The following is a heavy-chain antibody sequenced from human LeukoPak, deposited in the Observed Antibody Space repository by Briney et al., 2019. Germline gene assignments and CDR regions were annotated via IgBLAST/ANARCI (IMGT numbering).Heavy chain of an antibody. CDR2: IKQDGSEK. Sequence: GGSLGLSCAASGFTFSSYWMSWVRQAPGKGLEWVAHIKQDGSEKYYVDSVKGRFTISRDNAKNSLYLQMNSLRAEDTAVYYCARDRGYSYGLRPYYFDYWGQGTLVTVSS. V-gene: IGHV3-7*01. CDR3: ARDRGYSYGLRPYYFDY. J-gene: IGHJ4*02. CDR1: GFTFSSYW. D-gene: IGHD5-18*01.